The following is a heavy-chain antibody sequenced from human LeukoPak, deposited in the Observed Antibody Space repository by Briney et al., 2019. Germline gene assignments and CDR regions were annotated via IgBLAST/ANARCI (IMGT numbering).Heavy chain of an antibody. Sequence: IPSETLSLTCTVSGGSISSYYWSWIRQPPGKGLEWIGYIYYSGSTNYNPSLKSRVTISVDTSKNRFSLKLTSVTAADTAVYYCARHWLDSGTPDRFDYWGQGTLVTVSS. V-gene: IGHV4-59*08. CDR1: GGSISSYY. D-gene: IGHD3-10*01. CDR3: ARHWLDSGTPDRFDY. CDR2: IYYSGST. J-gene: IGHJ4*02.